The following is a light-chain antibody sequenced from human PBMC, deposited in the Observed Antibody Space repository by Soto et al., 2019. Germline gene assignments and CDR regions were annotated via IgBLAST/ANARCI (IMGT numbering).Light chain of an antibody. CDR1: SSDVGGYNY. J-gene: IGLJ2*01. CDR3: SSYAGSHISVV. V-gene: IGLV2-8*01. CDR2: EVS. Sequence: QSALTQPPSASGSPGQSVTISCTGTSSDVGGYNYVSWYQQHPGKAPKLMIYEVSKRPSGVPDRFSGSKSGNTASLTVSGLQAEDEADYYCSSYAGSHISVVFGGGTKLTVL.